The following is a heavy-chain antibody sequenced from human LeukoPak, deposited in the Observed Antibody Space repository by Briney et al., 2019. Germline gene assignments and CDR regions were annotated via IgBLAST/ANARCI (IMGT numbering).Heavy chain of an antibody. CDR3: ARGQVNRLLWVGELLSNINPFDY. V-gene: IGHV1-46*01. CDR2: INPSGGST. J-gene: IGHJ4*02. CDR1: GYTFTSYY. Sequence: ASVKVSCKASGYTFTSYYMHWVRQAPGQGLEWMGIINPSGGSTSYAQKFQGRVTMTTDTSTSTVYMELRSLRSDDTAVYYCARGQVNRLLWVGELLSNINPFDYWGQGTLVTVSS. D-gene: IGHD3-10*01.